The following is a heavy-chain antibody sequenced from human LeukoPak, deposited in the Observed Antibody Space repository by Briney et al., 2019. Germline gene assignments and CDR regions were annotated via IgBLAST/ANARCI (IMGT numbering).Heavy chain of an antibody. CDR1: GYSFTSYW. J-gene: IGHJ4*02. V-gene: IGHV5-51*01. CDR2: IYPGDSDT. CDR3: ARYCSGGSCYRRALDY. Sequence: GESLKISCKGSGYSFTSYWIGWVRQMPGKGLEWMGIIYPGDSDTRYSPSFQGQVTISADKSISTAYPQWSSLKASDTAMYYCARYCSGGSCYRRALDYWGQGTLVTVSS. D-gene: IGHD2-15*01.